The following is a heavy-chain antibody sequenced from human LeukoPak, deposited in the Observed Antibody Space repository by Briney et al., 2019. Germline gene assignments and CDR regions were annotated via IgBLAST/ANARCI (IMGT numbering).Heavy chain of an antibody. CDR2: IYYSGST. V-gene: IGHV4-59*01. J-gene: IGHJ5*02. CDR3: ARRQVAGSHGGWFDP. D-gene: IGHD3-10*01. Sequence: SETLSLTCTVSGGSISSYYWSWIRQPPGKGLEWIGYIYYSGSTNYNPSLKSRVTISVDTSKSQFSLKLSSVTAADTAVYYCARRQVAGSHGGWFDPWGQGTLVTVSS. CDR1: GGSISSYY.